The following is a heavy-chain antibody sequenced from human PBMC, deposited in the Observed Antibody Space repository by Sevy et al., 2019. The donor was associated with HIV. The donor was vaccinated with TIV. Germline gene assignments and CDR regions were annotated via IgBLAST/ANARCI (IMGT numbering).Heavy chain of an antibody. J-gene: IGHJ4*02. CDR2: ISYDGSNK. D-gene: IGHD2-2*01. CDR3: AKDRAHCSSTSCDPLYYVDY. Sequence: GGSLRLSCAASGFTFSSYGMHWVRQAPGKGLEWVAVISYDGSNKYYADSVKGRFTISRDNSKNTLYLQMNSLRAEDTAVYYCAKDRAHCSSTSCDPLYYVDYWGQGTLVTVSS. V-gene: IGHV3-30*18. CDR1: GFTFSSYG.